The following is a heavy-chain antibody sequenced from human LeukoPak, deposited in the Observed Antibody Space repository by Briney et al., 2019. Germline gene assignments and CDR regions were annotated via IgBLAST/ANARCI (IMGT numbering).Heavy chain of an antibody. CDR2: IKPDGSGK. J-gene: IGHJ3*01. V-gene: IGHV3-7*01. CDR3: AGPPPVLPPEAFDF. Sequence: PGGSLRLSCTASGFTFSSYCMNWVRQAPGQGLERVANIKPDGSGKYYVDSVQGRFTITRDNTKNTLYLQMNSLRADDTAVYYCAGPPPVLPPEAFDFWGQGTMVTVSS. CDR1: GFTFSSYC. D-gene: IGHD1-14*01.